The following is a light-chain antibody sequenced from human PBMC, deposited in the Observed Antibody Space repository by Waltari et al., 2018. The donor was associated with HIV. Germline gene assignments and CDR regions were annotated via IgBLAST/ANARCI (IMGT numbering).Light chain of an antibody. J-gene: IGKJ4*01. Sequence: VWTQRPGTLSLSTGQRSTLSCRASETIANAYLAWYQQKSGQAPRLLIYDASHRATDIPDRFTGSGSGTDFTLTISRLEPEDFAVYFCQHYGTSLPSTFGGGTKVEIK. CDR3: QHYGTSLPST. V-gene: IGKV3-20*01. CDR1: ETIANAY. CDR2: DAS.